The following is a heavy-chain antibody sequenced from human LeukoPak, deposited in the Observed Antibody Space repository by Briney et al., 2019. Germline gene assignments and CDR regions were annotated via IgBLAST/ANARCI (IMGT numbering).Heavy chain of an antibody. CDR1: GLTFSNSW. CDR3: ARDTAAWDY. J-gene: IGHJ4*02. Sequence: AGGSLRLSCEASGLTFSNSWMHWVRQAPGKGLVWVSRINNEGTTISYADSVKGRFTISRDNPKNSLYLQMNSLRAEDTAVYYCARDTAAWDYWGQGTLVIVSS. CDR2: INNEGTTI. V-gene: IGHV3-74*01. D-gene: IGHD4-17*01.